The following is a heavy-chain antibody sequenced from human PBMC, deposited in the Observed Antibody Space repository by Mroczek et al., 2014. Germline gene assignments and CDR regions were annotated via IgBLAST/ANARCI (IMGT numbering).Heavy chain of an antibody. CDR2: ISGSGGST. J-gene: IGHJ4*02. D-gene: IGHD3-22*01. CDR1: GFTFSSYA. CDR3: AREQAEDYYDSSGPFDY. Sequence: EVQLVESGGGLVQPGGSLRLSCAASGFTFSSYAMSWVRQAPGKGLEWVSAISGSGGSTYYADSVKGRFTISRDNSKNTLYLQMNSLRAEDTAVYYCAREQAEDYYDSSGPFDYWGQGTLVTVSS. V-gene: IGHV3-23*04.